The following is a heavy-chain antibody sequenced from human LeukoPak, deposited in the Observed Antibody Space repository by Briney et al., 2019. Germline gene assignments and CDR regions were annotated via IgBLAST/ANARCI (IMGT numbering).Heavy chain of an antibody. CDR1: GFTFGDYA. V-gene: IGHV3-49*04. J-gene: IGHJ6*03. D-gene: IGHD1-1*01. Sequence: PGGSLRLSCTASGFTFGDYAMSWVRQAPGKGLEWVGFIRSKAYGGTTEYAASVKGRFTISRDDSKSIAYLQMSSLKTEDTAVYYCTRGLERRWGYYYYYMDVWGKGTTVTISS. CDR3: TRGLERRWGYYYYYMDV. CDR2: IRSKAYGGTT.